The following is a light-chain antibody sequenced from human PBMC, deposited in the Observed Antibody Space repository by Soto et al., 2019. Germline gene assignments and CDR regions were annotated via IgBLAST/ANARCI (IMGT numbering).Light chain of an antibody. CDR2: GAS. V-gene: IGKV3-15*01. Sequence: EIVMTQSPGTLSVSPGERVTLSCRGSQSVSSSLAWYQQKPGQAPRLLIYGASTRAPGVPARFSGSGSGTDFTFTISSLQSEDFAVYYCQQHNGWPLTFGSGTKVEIK. J-gene: IGKJ4*01. CDR1: QSVSSS. CDR3: QQHNGWPLT.